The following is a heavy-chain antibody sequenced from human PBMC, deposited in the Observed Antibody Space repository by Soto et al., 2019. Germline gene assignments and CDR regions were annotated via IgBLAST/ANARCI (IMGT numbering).Heavy chain of an antibody. CDR2: ISNYGGST. D-gene: IGHD3-10*01. Sequence: EVPRLESGGGLVQPGVSLTLSCAAPGFTFSSYAMTWVRQAPGKGLEWDSGISNYGGSTYYADSVKGRFTISRDKSKNTLYLQVDSLGTADTAVYYCAKGRGSGSYSGDDWGRGTLVTVSS. V-gene: IGHV3-23*01. CDR3: AKGRGSGSYSGDD. CDR1: GFTFSSYA. J-gene: IGHJ4*02.